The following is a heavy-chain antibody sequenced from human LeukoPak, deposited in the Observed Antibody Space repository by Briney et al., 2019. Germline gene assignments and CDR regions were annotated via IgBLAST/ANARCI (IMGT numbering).Heavy chain of an antibody. J-gene: IGHJ4*02. CDR3: ARSVGASLRDHFDY. D-gene: IGHD4-17*01. CDR1: GGSMTNYY. CDR2: MYYGGNT. V-gene: IGHV4-59*12. Sequence: PSETLSLTCTVSGGSMTNYYWSWIRQPPGKGLEWIGYMYYGGNTNYNPSLKSRVTISVDTSKNHFSLRLSSVTAADTAVYYCARSVGASLRDHFDYWGQGSLVTVSS.